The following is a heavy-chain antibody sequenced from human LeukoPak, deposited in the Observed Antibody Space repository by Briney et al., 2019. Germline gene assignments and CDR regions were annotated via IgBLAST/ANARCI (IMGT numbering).Heavy chain of an antibody. V-gene: IGHV4-34*01. CDR2: INHSGST. D-gene: IGHD3-10*01. J-gene: IGHJ4*02. CDR3: ARGVLWFGGFDY. CDR1: GGSFSGYY. Sequence: SETLSLTCAVYGGSFSGYYWSWIRQPPGKGLEWIGEINHSGSTNYNPSLKSRVTISVDTSKNQFSLKLSSVTAADTAVYYCARGVLWFGGFDYWGQGTLVTVSS.